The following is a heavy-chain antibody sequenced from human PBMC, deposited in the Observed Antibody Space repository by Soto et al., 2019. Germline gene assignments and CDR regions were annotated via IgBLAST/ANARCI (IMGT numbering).Heavy chain of an antibody. CDR1: GYTLTELS. Sequence: ASVKVSCKVSGYTLTELSMHWVRQAPGKGLEWMGGFDLDDGKTIYAQKVQGRVTMTTDTSTSTAYMELRSLRSDDTAVYYCARGVGSGSYYNQYNWFDPWGQGTLVTVSS. D-gene: IGHD3-10*01. CDR2: FDLDDGKT. CDR3: ARGVGSGSYYNQYNWFDP. J-gene: IGHJ5*02. V-gene: IGHV1-24*01.